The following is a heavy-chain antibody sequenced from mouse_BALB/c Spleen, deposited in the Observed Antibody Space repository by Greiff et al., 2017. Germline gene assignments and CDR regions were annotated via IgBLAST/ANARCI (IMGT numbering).Heavy chain of an antibody. CDR1: GYTFSSYW. Sequence: QVQLQQSGAELMKPGASVKISFKATGYTFSSYWIEWVKQRPGHGLEWIGEILPGSGSTNYNEKFKGKATFTADTSSNTAYMQLSSLTSEDSAVYYCAERGGRVFAYWGQGTLVTVSA. J-gene: IGHJ3*01. CDR3: AERGGRVFAY. CDR2: ILPGSGST. V-gene: IGHV1-9*01.